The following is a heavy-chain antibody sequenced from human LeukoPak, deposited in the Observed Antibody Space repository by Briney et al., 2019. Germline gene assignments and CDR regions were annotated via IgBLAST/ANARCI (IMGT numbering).Heavy chain of an antibody. CDR1: GFTFSRYS. D-gene: IGHD3-16*01. CDR2: ISSSSSYR. J-gene: IGHJ4*02. CDR3: MSYAGRSDDY. V-gene: IGHV3-21*01. Sequence: GGSLRLSCAASGFTFSRYSMNWVRQAPGKGLEWVSSISSSSSYRYYADSVKGRFSITRDNAKNSLHLQMNSLRAEDTAVYYCMSYAGRSDDYWGQGTLVTVSS.